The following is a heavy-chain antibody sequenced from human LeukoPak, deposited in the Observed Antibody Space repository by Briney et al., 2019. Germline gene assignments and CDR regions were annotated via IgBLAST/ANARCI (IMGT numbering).Heavy chain of an antibody. D-gene: IGHD5-18*01. CDR3: LKEGYSYGDDF. V-gene: IGHV3-33*05. CDR2: IQYDGTNK. Sequence: GRSLRLSCAASGFTFSNYAMHWVRQAPGKGLEWVAVIQYDGTNKYYADSVKGRFTISRDNSKSTVYLQVNNLRGEDTAVYYCLKEGYSYGDDFWGQGTLVIVSS. J-gene: IGHJ4*02. CDR1: GFTFSNYA.